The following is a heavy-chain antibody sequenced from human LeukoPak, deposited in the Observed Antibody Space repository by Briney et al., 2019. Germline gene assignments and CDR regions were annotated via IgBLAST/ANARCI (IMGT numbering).Heavy chain of an antibody. V-gene: IGHV3-30*18. J-gene: IGHJ6*02. D-gene: IGHD2-15*01. Sequence: PGGSLRLSCAASGFTFSSYGMHWVRQAPGKGLEWVAVISYDGSNKYYADSVKGRFTISRDNSKNTLYLQMNSLRAEDTAVYYCAKAPVERYCSGGSCYSSYYYGMDVWGQGTTVTVSS. CDR1: GFTFSSYG. CDR3: AKAPVERYCSGGSCYSSYYYGMDV. CDR2: ISYDGSNK.